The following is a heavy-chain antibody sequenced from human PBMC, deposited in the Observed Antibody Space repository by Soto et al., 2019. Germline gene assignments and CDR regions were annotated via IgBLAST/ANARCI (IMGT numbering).Heavy chain of an antibody. CDR3: ARTPYSTLVRGFPFYYGMYF. CDR1: GFTFSGYS. Sequence: GGSLRLSCAASGFTFSGYSMNWVRQAPGKGLEWVSYISSSSSTIYYADSVKGRFTISRDNAKKSLYLQMNSLRDEDTAVYHCARTPYSTLVRGFPFYYGMYFWGQGTTVTVSS. V-gene: IGHV3-48*02. J-gene: IGHJ6*02. CDR2: ISSSSSTI. D-gene: IGHD3-10*01.